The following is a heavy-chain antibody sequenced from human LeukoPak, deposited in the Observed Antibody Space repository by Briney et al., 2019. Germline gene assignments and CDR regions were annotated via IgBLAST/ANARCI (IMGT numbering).Heavy chain of an antibody. CDR2: ISAYNGNT. CDR3: ARDHSGSYFYYYYYMDV. D-gene: IGHD1-26*01. Sequence: ASVKVSCKASGYTFTSYGISWVRQAPGQGLEWMGWISAYNGNTNYAQKLQGRVTMTTDTSTSTAYMELRSLRSDDTAVYYCARDHSGSYFYYYYYMDVWGKGTRVTVSS. J-gene: IGHJ6*03. V-gene: IGHV1-18*01. CDR1: GYTFTSYG.